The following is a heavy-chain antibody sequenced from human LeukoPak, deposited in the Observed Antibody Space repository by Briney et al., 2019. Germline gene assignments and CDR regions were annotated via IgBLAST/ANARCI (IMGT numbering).Heavy chain of an antibody. CDR1: GFTFSSYS. J-gene: IGHJ6*03. D-gene: IGHD6-13*01. V-gene: IGHV3-21*01. Sequence: PGGSLRLSCAASGFTFSSYSMSWVRQAPGKGLEWVSSISSSSGFIYYADSVKGRFTISRHNAKNSLYLPMNSLGAEDTGGYYCAREAGAGGYFSYFNVDVWGKGTTVTVSS. CDR2: ISSSSGFI. CDR3: AREAGAGGYFSYFNVDV.